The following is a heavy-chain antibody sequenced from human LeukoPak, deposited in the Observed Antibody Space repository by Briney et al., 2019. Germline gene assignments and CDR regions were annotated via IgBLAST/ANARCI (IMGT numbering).Heavy chain of an antibody. D-gene: IGHD4-17*01. J-gene: IGHJ3*02. V-gene: IGHV4-38-2*01. CDR3: ARPIDYGDAFDI. Sequence: SETLSLTCAVSGYSISSGYYWGWIRQPPGKGLEWIGSINRSGSTYYNPSLKSRVTISVDTSKNQFSLKLSSVTAADTAVYYCARPIDYGDAFDIWGQGTMVTVSS. CDR2: INRSGST. CDR1: GYSISSGYY.